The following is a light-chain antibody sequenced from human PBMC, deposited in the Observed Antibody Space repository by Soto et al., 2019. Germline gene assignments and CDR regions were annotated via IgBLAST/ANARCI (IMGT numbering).Light chain of an antibody. Sequence: VITQAACTLSVSPGERGTLSCRASQRIISSFLAWYQQKPGQAPRLLLYGASTRATGVPARFSGSGSGTDFTLTISRLQSEDFEVYYCQQYNNWPITFGQGTRLEIK. V-gene: IGKV3D-15*01. J-gene: IGKJ5*01. CDR3: QQYNNWPIT. CDR1: QRIISS. CDR2: GAS.